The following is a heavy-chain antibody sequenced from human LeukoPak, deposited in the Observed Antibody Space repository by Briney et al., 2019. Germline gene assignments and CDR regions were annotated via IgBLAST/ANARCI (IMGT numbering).Heavy chain of an antibody. CDR2: IIPIFGTA. CDR1: GGTFSSYA. J-gene: IGHJ6*02. D-gene: IGHD6-13*01. V-gene: IGHV1-69*13. CDR3: ARQAPSSSSWYYYYYGMDV. Sequence: GASVKVSCKASGGTFSSYAISWVRQAPGQGLEWMGGIIPIFGTANYAQKFQGRVTITADESTSTAYMELSSLRSEDTAVYYCARQAPSSSSWYYYYYGMDVWGQGTTVTVSS.